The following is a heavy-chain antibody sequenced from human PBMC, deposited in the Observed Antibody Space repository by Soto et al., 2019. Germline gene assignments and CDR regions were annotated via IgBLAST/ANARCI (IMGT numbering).Heavy chain of an antibody. CDR2: IKSKSDGGTT. Sequence: EVQLVESGGGLVKPGGSLRLSCGGSGFTFSNAWMNWVRQAPGKGLEWVGRIKSKSDGGTTDYATPVKGRFTISRDDSKNMLYLQMTRLKTEDTAMYYCARSYHTYYFDYWRRGTLVTVSS. CDR1: GFTFSNAW. CDR3: ARSYHTYYFDY. V-gene: IGHV3-15*07. D-gene: IGHD3-10*01. J-gene: IGHJ4*01.